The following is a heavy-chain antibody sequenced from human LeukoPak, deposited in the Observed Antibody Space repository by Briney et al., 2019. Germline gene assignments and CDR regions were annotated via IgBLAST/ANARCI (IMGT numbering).Heavy chain of an antibody. D-gene: IGHD3-10*01. CDR1: GYILTTYY. CDR2: INPSGDTT. V-gene: IGHV1-46*01. Sequence: ASAKVSCKASGYILTTYYMHWVRQAPGQGLEWMGIINPSGDTTRYAQRFQGRVTMTRDMSTNTLYMELSSLTSEDTAVYYCARDKFYYGSGSYSGYYMDVWGKGTTVTVSS. CDR3: ARDKFYYGSGSYSGYYMDV. J-gene: IGHJ6*03.